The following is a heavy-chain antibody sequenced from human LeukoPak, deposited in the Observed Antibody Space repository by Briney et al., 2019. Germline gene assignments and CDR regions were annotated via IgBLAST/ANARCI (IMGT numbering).Heavy chain of an antibody. V-gene: IGHV4-34*01. CDR3: ARGQGDCSGGSCYSHYYYYMDV. CDR2: INHSGST. J-gene: IGHJ6*03. D-gene: IGHD2-15*01. Sequence: PSETLSLTCAVYGGSFSDYYWSWIRQPPGKGLEWIGEINHSGSTNYNPSLKSRVTISVDKSKNQFSLKLSSVTAADTAVYYCARGQGDCSGGSCYSHYYYYMDVWGKGTTVTVSS. CDR1: GGSFSDYY.